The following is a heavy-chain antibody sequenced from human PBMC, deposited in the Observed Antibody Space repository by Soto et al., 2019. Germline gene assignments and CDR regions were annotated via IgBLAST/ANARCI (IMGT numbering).Heavy chain of an antibody. D-gene: IGHD3-3*01. CDR3: AYWPRRDVYNFVLYFVY. V-gene: IGHV1-69*19. CDR2: IIPIFGTA. Sequence: QVQLVQSGAEVKKPGSSVKVSCKASGGTFSSYAISWVRQAPGQGLEWMGGIIPIFGTANYAQKFQGRVTITVDESTSKDYMQLSNLRSEETAVHYCAYWPRRDVYNFVLYFVYWLQGSLLTVSS. J-gene: IGHJ4*02. CDR1: GGTFSSYA.